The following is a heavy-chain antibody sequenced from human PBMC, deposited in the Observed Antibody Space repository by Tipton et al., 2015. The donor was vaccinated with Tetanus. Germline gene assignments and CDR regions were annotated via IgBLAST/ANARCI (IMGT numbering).Heavy chain of an antibody. J-gene: IGHJ4*02. Sequence: SLRLSCAASGFTLSRNSMNWVRQAPGKGLEWVSSISGSGSYISYADSVKGRFTISRDNAKNSLYLQMNSLRAEDTAVYYCARDSTYLFDYWGQGTLVTVSS. V-gene: IGHV3-21*01. CDR3: ARDSTYLFDY. D-gene: IGHD2-2*01. CDR1: GFTLSRNS. CDR2: ISGSGSYI.